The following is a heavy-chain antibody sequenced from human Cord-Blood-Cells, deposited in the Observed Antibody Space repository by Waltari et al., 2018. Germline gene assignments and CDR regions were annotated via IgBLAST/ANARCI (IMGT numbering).Heavy chain of an antibody. J-gene: IGHJ5*02. V-gene: IGHV1-2*06. Sequence: QVQLVQSGAEVKKPGASVKVSCKASGYTFTGYYMHWVRQAPGQGLEWMGLINPIIGGTKDAKKFQGGGTMTGDTSISSGYMELSRLRSDDTAVYYCAFTVAGRDWFDPWGQGTLVTGSS. CDR2: INPIIGGT. D-gene: IGHD6-19*01. CDR3: AFTVAGRDWFDP. CDR1: GYTFTGYY.